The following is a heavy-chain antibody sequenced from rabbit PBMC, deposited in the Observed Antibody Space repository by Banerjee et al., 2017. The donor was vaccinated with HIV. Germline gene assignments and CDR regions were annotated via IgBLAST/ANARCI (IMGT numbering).Heavy chain of an antibody. D-gene: IGHD4-1*01. J-gene: IGHJ4*01. CDR3: ARDLAGVIGWNFNL. CDR2: IYAGSSGST. Sequence: CKASGFDFSSNAICWVRQAPGKGLEWIGTIYAGSSGSTYYASWAKGRFTISRTSSTTVALQMTSLTAADTATYFCARDLAGVIGWNFNLWGPGTLVTVS. V-gene: IGHV1S45*01. CDR1: GFDFSSNA.